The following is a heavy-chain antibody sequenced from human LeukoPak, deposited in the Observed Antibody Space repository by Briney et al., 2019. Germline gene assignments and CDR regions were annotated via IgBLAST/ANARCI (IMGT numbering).Heavy chain of an antibody. V-gene: IGHV4-34*01. J-gene: IGHJ4*02. CDR2: INHSGST. D-gene: IGHD1-26*01. CDR3: AVTGGSYRIDY. Sequence: KPSETLSLTCGVYGGPFSGYYWTRIRQPPGKGLEWIGEINHSGSTNYNPSLKSRLTISVDTSKNQFSLRLSSVTAADTAVYYCAVTGGSYRIDYWGQGTLVTVSS. CDR1: GGPFSGYY.